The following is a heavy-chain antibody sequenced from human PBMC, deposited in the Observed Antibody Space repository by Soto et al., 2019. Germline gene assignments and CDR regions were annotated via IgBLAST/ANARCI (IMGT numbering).Heavy chain of an antibody. V-gene: IGHV5-10-1*03. D-gene: IGHD6-19*01. J-gene: IGHJ2*01. CDR1: GYSFTSYW. CDR3: ARHGWGIAVADLYWYFDL. Sequence: EVQLVQSGAEVKKPGESLRISCKGSGYSFTSYWISWVRQMPGKGLEWVGRIDPSDSYTNYSPSFQGHVTISADKSISTASLQWSSLKASDTAMYYCARHGWGIAVADLYWYFDLWGHGTLVTVSS. CDR2: IDPSDSYT.